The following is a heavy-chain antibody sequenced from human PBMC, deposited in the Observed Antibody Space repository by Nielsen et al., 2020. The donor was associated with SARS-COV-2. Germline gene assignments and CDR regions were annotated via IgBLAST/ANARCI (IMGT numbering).Heavy chain of an antibody. D-gene: IGHD3-10*01. CDR1: GGSISSYY. J-gene: IGHJ4*02. Sequence: SETLSLTCTVSGGSISSYYWGWIRQPPGKGLEWIGYIYSSGSTNYNPSLKSRVTLSVDTSKNQFSLKLSSVTAADTAVYYCAKYYGSGTDYFDFWGQGTLVTVSS. CDR2: IYSSGST. CDR3: AKYYGSGTDYFDF. V-gene: IGHV4-59*13.